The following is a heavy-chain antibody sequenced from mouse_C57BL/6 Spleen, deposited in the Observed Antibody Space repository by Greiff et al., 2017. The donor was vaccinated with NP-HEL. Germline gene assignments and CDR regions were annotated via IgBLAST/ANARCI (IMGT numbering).Heavy chain of an antibody. J-gene: IGHJ4*01. D-gene: IGHD1-1*01. Sequence: ESEGGLVQPGSSMKLSCTASGFTFSDYYMAWVRQVPEKGLEWVANINYDGSSTYYLDSLKSRFIISRDNAKNILYLQMSSLKSEDTATYYCARGTTVEYAMDYWGQGTSVTVSS. V-gene: IGHV5-16*01. CDR1: GFTFSDYY. CDR3: ARGTTVEYAMDY. CDR2: INYDGSST.